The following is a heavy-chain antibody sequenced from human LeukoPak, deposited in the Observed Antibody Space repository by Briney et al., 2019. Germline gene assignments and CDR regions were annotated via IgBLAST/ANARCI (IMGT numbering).Heavy chain of an antibody. CDR2: INPNSGGT. V-gene: IGHV1-2*02. CDR3: ARDLEDSSTLRDLGGYNY. J-gene: IGHJ4*02. D-gene: IGHD6-6*01. CDR1: GYTFTGYY. Sequence: ASVKVYCKASGYTFTGYYMHWVQQAPGQGLEWMGWINPNSGGTNYAQKYQGRVTMTRDTSISTAYMELSRLRSDDTAVYYCARDLEDSSTLRDLGGYNYWGQGTLVTVSS.